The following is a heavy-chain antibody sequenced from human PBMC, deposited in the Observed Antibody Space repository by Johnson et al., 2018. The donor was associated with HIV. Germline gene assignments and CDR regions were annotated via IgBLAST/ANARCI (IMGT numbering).Heavy chain of an antibody. CDR2: ISWNSGSI. V-gene: IGHV3-9*01. CDR1: GFTFDDYA. CDR3: ARDVKVCAFDI. J-gene: IGHJ3*02. Sequence: VQLVESGGGLVQPGRSLRLSCAASGFTFDDYAMHWVRQAPGKGLEWVSGISWNSGSIGYADSVKGRFTISRDNSKNTVYLQMNSLRAEDTAVYYCARDVKVCAFDIWGQGTMVTVSS. D-gene: IGHD3-16*01.